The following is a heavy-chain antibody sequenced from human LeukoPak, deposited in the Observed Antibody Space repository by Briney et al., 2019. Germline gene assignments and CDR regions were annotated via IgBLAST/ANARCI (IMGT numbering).Heavy chain of an antibody. CDR2: ISNSGNTI. CDR1: GFTFSDSY. CDR3: AKRDFWSGYYDY. V-gene: IGHV3-11*01. J-gene: IGHJ4*02. D-gene: IGHD3-3*01. Sequence: GGSLRLSCAASGFTFSDSYMSWIRQAPGKGLEWVLCISNSGNTIYYADSVKGRFTVSRDNAKNSLYLQMNSLRAEDTAVYYCAKRDFWSGYYDYWGQGTLVTVSS.